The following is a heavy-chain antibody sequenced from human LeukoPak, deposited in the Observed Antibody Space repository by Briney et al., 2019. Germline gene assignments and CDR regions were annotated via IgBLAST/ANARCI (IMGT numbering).Heavy chain of an antibody. D-gene: IGHD3-9*01. CDR3: ARENYGYFDWLSYYYYGMDV. J-gene: IGHJ6*04. Sequence: GALRLSCAASGFTFISYWMHWVRQAPGKGLVWVSRINSDGSSTSYADSVKGRFTISRDNAKNTLYLQMNSLRAEDTAVYYCARENYGYFDWLSYYYYGMDVWGKGTTVTVSS. CDR2: INSDGSST. CDR1: GFTFISYW. V-gene: IGHV3-74*01.